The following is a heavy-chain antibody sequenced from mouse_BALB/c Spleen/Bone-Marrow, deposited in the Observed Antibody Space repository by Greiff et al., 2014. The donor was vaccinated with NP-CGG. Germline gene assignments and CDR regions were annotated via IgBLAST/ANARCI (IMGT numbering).Heavy chain of an antibody. CDR2: IDPYSGGS. V-gene: IGHV1S135*01. D-gene: IGHD1-1*01. CDR3: ARMVYYDYYAMDY. Sequence: VQLQQSGPELVKPGASVKVSCKASGYTFTNYNMYWVKQSHGKSLEWIGYIDPYSGGSRYNQNFKGKATLTVDKSSSTAYMHLNSLTSEDSAVYYCARMVYYDYYAMDYWGQGTSVTVSS. J-gene: IGHJ4*01. CDR1: GYTFTNYN.